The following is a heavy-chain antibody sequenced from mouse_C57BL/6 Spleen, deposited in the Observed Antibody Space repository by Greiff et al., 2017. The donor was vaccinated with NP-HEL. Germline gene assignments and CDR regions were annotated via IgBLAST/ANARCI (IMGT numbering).Heavy chain of an antibody. CDR1: GFTFSDYG. CDR3: ARSGVYYGSRDYYAMDY. J-gene: IGHJ4*01. V-gene: IGHV5-17*01. D-gene: IGHD1-1*01. CDR2: ISSGSSTI. Sequence: DVKLVESGGGLVKPGGSLKLSCAASGFTFSDYGMHWVRQAPEKGLEWVAYISSGSSTIYYADTVKGRFTISRANAKNTLFLQMTSLRSEDTAMYYCARSGVYYGSRDYYAMDYWGQGTSVTVSS.